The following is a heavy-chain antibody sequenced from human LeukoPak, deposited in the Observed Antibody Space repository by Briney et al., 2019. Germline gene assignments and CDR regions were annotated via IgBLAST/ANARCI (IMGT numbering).Heavy chain of an antibody. CDR2: INHSGST. V-gene: IGHV4-34*01. Sequence: SETLSLTCAVYGGSFSGYYWSWIRHPPGKGLEWIGEINHSGSTNYNPSLKSRVTISVDTSKNQFSLKLSSVTAADTAVYYCARKVPAAKGPFDYWGQGTLVTVSS. CDR3: ARKVPAAKGPFDY. D-gene: IGHD2-2*01. J-gene: IGHJ4*02. CDR1: GGSFSGYY.